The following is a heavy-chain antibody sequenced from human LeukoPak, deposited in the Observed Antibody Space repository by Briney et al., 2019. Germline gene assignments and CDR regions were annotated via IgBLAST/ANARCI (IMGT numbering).Heavy chain of an antibody. J-gene: IGHJ4*02. CDR1: GFTFDDYA. V-gene: IGHV3-43*02. Sequence: GGSLRLSCAASGFTFDDYAMHWVRQAPGKGLEWVSLISGDGGSTYYADSVKGRFTISRDNSKNSLYLQMNSLRTEDTAVYYCTTDPERGYSYGTQYDYWGQGTLVTVSS. CDR3: TTDPERGYSYGTQYDY. CDR2: ISGDGGST. D-gene: IGHD5-18*01.